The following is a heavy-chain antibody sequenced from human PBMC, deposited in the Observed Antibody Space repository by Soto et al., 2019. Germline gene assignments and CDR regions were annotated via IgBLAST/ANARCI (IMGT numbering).Heavy chain of an antibody. Sequence: QVQLQESGPGLVKPSETLSLSCSVSGGSVNSVNYYWSWIRQPPGKGLEWIGYIYSSGSTNYNPSLKSRVTISVDTYKNQLSLRLNSVTTADTAVYYCATSPRFAFDIWGQGTMVTGSS. V-gene: IGHV4-61*01. CDR2: IYSSGST. CDR1: GGSVNSVNYY. CDR3: ATSPRFAFDI. J-gene: IGHJ3*02.